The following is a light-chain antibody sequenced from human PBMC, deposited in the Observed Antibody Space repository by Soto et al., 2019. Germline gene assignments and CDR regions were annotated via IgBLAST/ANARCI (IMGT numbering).Light chain of an antibody. Sequence: QPASVSGSPGHSITISCTGTPSDIGGYNYVSWYQQHPGKAPKLIIYEVTHRPSGVSDRFSGSKSGNTASLTISGLLAEDEADYYCSSYASSSTLVLFGGGTKVTVL. J-gene: IGLJ2*01. V-gene: IGLV2-14*01. CDR2: EVT. CDR3: SSYASSSTLVL. CDR1: PSDIGGYNY.